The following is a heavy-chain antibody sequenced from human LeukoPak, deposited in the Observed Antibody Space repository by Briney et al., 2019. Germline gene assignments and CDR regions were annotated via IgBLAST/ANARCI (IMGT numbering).Heavy chain of an antibody. J-gene: IGHJ4*02. CDR2: IDHSGNT. V-gene: IGHV4-34*01. Sequence: SETLSLTCVDYGGSLRGYYWTWIRQSPREGPEWIGEIDHSGNTNYNPSLKSRVTISLDTSKNEFFLKLSSVTAADTAVYYCARGLRLTQRLGDLSPYGFDYWGQGTLVPVSS. CDR1: GGSLRGYY. CDR3: ARGLRLTQRLGDLSPYGFDY. D-gene: IGHD3-16*02.